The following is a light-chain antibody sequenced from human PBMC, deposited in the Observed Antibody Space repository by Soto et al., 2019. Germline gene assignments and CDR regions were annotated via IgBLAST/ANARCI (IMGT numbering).Light chain of an antibody. CDR1: SSNIGSHT. Sequence: QSVLTQPPSASGTPGQRVTISCSGSSSNIGSHTVNWYQQLPGTAPRLLIYNTYYRPSGVPDRFSGSKSGTSASLAISGLQSEDEADYYCAAWDDSLNTWVFGGGTKVTVL. V-gene: IGLV1-44*01. CDR3: AAWDDSLNTWV. J-gene: IGLJ3*02. CDR2: NTY.